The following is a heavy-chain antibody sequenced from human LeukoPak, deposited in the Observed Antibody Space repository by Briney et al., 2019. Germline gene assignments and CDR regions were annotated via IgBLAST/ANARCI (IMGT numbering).Heavy chain of an antibody. CDR3: AKDITDYYDSSGYIQGFDY. J-gene: IGHJ4*02. Sequence: GGSLRLSCAASGFTFDDYAMPWVRQAPGKGLEWVSGISWNSGSIGYADSVKGRFTISRDNAKNPLYLQMNSLRAEDTALYCCAKDITDYYDSSGYIQGFDYWGQGTLVTVSS. CDR1: GFTFDDYA. V-gene: IGHV3-9*01. D-gene: IGHD3-22*01. CDR2: ISWNSGSI.